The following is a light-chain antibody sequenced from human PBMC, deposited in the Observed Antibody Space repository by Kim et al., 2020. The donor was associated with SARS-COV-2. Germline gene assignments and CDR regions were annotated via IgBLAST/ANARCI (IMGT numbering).Light chain of an antibody. V-gene: IGKV1-39*01. CDR2: AAY. Sequence: ASVGDRVNISCRASERINNYLNWYQQIPGKAPKVLIYAAYSLQSGVPSRFSGSGSGTDFTLTISSLQPEDFATYVCQQSYTTPRTFGPGTKVDIK. CDR3: QQSYTTPRT. CDR1: ERINNY. J-gene: IGKJ3*01.